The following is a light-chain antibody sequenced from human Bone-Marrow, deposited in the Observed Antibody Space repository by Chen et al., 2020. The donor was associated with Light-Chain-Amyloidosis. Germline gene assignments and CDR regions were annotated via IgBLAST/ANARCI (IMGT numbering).Light chain of an antibody. CDR2: WAS. Sequence: DIVMTQSPDSLAVSLGERATINCKSSESLLYRSNNKNYLGWYQQKPGQSPKLLMYWASTRESGVPDRFSGSGSGTDFTHTISRLQAEDVAVYYCQQYYSTPYTFGQGTKLEIQ. V-gene: IGKV4-1*01. CDR3: QQYYSTPYT. J-gene: IGKJ2*01. CDR1: ESLLYRSNNKNY.